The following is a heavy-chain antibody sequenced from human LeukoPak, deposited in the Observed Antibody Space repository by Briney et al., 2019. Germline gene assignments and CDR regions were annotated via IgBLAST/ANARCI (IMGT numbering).Heavy chain of an antibody. J-gene: IGHJ5*02. Sequence: PSETLSLTCAVYGGSFSGYYWSWIRQPPGKGLEWIGEINHSGSTNYNPSLKSRVTISVDTSKNQFSLKLSSVTAADTAVYYCARGWCYDFWSGYYTGCRWFDPWGQGTLVTVSS. V-gene: IGHV4-34*01. CDR2: INHSGST. CDR3: ARGWCYDFWSGYYTGCRWFDP. D-gene: IGHD3-3*01. CDR1: GGSFSGYY.